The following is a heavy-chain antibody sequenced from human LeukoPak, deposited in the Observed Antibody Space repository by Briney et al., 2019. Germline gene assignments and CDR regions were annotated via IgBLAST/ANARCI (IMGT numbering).Heavy chain of an antibody. Sequence: GGSLRLSSAASGFTFRNHWMHWVRQAPGKGLVWVARINSDGSDTCHADSVEGRFTISRDNAKDTLYLQMNSLRVEDTAVYYCARNNWGVDYWGQGTLVAVSS. J-gene: IGHJ4*02. V-gene: IGHV3-74*01. CDR3: ARNNWGVDY. CDR1: GFTFRNHW. CDR2: INSDGSDT. D-gene: IGHD7-27*01.